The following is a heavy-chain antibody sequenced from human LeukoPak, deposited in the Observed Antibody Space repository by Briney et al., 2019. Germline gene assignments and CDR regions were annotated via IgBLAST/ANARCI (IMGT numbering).Heavy chain of an antibody. V-gene: IGHV1-24*01. D-gene: IGHD3-10*01. J-gene: IGHJ5*02. CDR3: ATGGLFTMVRGPLTLGFDP. CDR2: FDPEDGET. Sequence: ASVKVSCKVSGYTLTELSMHWVRQAPGKGLEWMGGFDPEDGETIYAQKFQGRVTMTEDTSTDTAYMELSSLRSEDTAVYYCATGGLFTMVRGPLTLGFDPWGQGTLVTVSS. CDR1: GYTLTELS.